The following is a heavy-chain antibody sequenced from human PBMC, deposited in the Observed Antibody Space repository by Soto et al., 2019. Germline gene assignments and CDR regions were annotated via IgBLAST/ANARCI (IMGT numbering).Heavy chain of an antibody. J-gene: IGHJ6*02. CDR3: ARDYGDPNTLTYYYYYGMDV. V-gene: IGHV3-33*01. CDR1: GFTFSSYG. D-gene: IGHD4-17*01. CDR2: IWYDGSNK. Sequence: GGSLRLSCAASGFTFSSYGMHWVRQAPGKGLEWVAVIWYDGSNKYYADSVKGRFTISRDNSKNTLYLQMNSLRAEDTAVYYCARDYGDPNTLTYYYYYGMDVWGQGTTVTVSS.